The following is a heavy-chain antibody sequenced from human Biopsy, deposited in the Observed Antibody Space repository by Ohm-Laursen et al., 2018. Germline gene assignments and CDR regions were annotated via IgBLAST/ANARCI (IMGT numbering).Heavy chain of an antibody. CDR1: GGSFSNYA. Sequence: SSVKVSCKFSGGSFSNYAVSWVRQAPGQGLEWMGGIITFFGTVKYAQRFQGRLTITTDRSTDTAYMELSSLTSEDTAVYYCASQTPRNPNILTGAFHYDMAVWGQGTTVTVSS. CDR3: ASQTPRNPNILTGAFHYDMAV. D-gene: IGHD3-9*01. CDR2: IITFFGTV. V-gene: IGHV1-69*05. J-gene: IGHJ6*02.